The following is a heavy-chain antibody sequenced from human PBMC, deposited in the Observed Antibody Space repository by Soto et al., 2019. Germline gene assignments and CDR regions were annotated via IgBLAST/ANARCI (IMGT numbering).Heavy chain of an antibody. V-gene: IGHV1-69*13. J-gene: IGHJ6*02. Sequence: SVKVSCKASGGTFSSYAISWVRQAPGQGLELMGGIIPIFGTANYAQKFQGRVTITADESTSTAYMELSSLRSEDTAVYYCARSMWGTMIVVVIPYYYGMDVWGQGTTVTVYS. CDR3: ARSMWGTMIVVVIPYYYGMDV. CDR2: IIPIFGTA. D-gene: IGHD3-22*01. CDR1: GGTFSSYA.